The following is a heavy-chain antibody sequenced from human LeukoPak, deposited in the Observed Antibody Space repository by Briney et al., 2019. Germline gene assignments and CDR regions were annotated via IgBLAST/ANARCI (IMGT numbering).Heavy chain of an antibody. CDR2: IYPGDSDT. V-gene: IGHV5-51*01. CDR3: ARGESSVHIWFGELGHFDP. Sequence: GESLKISCKGSGYSFTSYWIGWVRQMPGKGLEWMGIIYPGDSDTRYSPSFQGQVTISADKSISTAYLQWSSLKASDTAMYYCARGESSVHIWFGELGHFDPWGQGTLVTVSS. CDR1: GYSFTSYW. D-gene: IGHD3-10*01. J-gene: IGHJ5*02.